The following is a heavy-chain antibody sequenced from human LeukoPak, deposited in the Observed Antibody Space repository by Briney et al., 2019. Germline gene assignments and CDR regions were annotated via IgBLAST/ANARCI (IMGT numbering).Heavy chain of an antibody. CDR1: GDSIASTNW. J-gene: IGHJ4*02. D-gene: IGHD2-15*01. V-gene: IGHV4-4*02. CDR2: IYHSGST. Sequence: PSGTLSLTCAVSGDSIASTNWWTWVRQPPGKGLEWIGEIYHSGSTNYNPSLQSRVTTSVDTSKNQFSLKLSSVTAADTAVYYCARDPQLGGYFDYWGQGTLVTVSS. CDR3: ARDPQLGGYFDY.